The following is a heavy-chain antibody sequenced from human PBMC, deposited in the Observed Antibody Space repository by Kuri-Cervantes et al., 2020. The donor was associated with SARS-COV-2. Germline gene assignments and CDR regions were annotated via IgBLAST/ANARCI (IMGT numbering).Heavy chain of an antibody. V-gene: IGHV3-13*01. CDR2: IGTAGDT. D-gene: IGHD3-22*01. J-gene: IGHJ4*02. Sequence: GESLKISCAACGFTFSSYDMHWVRQATGKGLEWVSAIGTAGDTYYPGSVKGRFTISRDSAKNSLYLQMNSLRAEDTALYYCARGWRYYDSSGYYYYFDYWGQGTLVTVSS. CDR3: ARGWRYYDSSGYYYYFDY. CDR1: GFTFSSYD.